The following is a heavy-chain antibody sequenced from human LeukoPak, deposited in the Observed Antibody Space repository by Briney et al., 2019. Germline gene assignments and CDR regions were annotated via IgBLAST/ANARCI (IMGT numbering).Heavy chain of an antibody. J-gene: IGHJ4*02. CDR2: ISAGGDTT. CDR3: AKHLSAGNWLFDY. D-gene: IGHD4-23*01. V-gene: IGHV3-23*01. CDR1: GFTFSSYA. Sequence: GGSLRLSCAASGFTFSSYAMSWVRQAPGKGLEWVSLISAGGDTTYNADSVKGRLTISRDNSRGTLYLQMNSLRGEDTAVYYCAKHLSAGNWLFDYWGQGTLVTVSS.